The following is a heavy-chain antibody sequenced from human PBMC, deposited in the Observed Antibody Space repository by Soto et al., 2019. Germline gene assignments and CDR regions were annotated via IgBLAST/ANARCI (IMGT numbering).Heavy chain of an antibody. CDR3: ARESIAVAGHYFDY. J-gene: IGHJ4*02. Sequence: PSETLSLTCTVSGGSISRYYWSWIRQPPGKGLEWIGYIYYSGSTNYHPSLKSRVTISVDTSKNQFSLKLSSVTAADTAVYYCARESIAVAGHYFDYWGQGTLVTVSS. V-gene: IGHV4-59*01. CDR2: IYYSGST. D-gene: IGHD6-19*01. CDR1: GGSISRYY.